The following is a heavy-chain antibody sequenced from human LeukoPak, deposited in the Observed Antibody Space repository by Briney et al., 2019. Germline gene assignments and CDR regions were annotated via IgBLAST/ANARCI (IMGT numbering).Heavy chain of an antibody. CDR3: ARDGIAAVDFDY. J-gene: IGHJ4*02. V-gene: IGHV3-74*01. Sequence: GGSLRLSCAASGFTFSTYGMQWVRQAPRKGQVWVSRVNGDGSSTNYADSVKGRFTISRDNAKNTLYLQMNSLRAEDTAVYYCARDGIAAVDFDYWGQGILVTVSS. D-gene: IGHD6-13*01. CDR2: VNGDGSST. CDR1: GFTFSTYG.